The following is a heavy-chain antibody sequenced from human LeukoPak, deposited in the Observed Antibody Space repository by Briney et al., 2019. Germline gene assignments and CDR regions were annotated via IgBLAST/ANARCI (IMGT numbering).Heavy chain of an antibody. J-gene: IGHJ6*03. D-gene: IGHD3-16*01. CDR3: AKGGSPLRLYYMDV. CDR2: ISWNSGSI. V-gene: IGHV3-9*03. Sequence: GGSLRLSCAASGFTFDDYAMHWVRQAPGKGLEWVSGISWNSGSIGYADSVKGRFTISRDNAKNSLYLQMNSLRAEDMALYYCAKGGSPLRLYYMDVWGKGTTVTASS. CDR1: GFTFDDYA.